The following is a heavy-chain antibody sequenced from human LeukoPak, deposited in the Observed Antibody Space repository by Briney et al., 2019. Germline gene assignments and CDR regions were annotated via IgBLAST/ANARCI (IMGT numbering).Heavy chain of an antibody. CDR3: ARVGFYMRVRIAAPIDY. Sequence: PSETLSLTCAVYGGSFSGYYWSWIRQPPGKGLEWIGEINHSGSTNYNPSLKSRVTISVDTSKNQFSLKLSSVTAADTAVYYCARVGFYMRVRIAAPIDYWGQGTLVTVSS. D-gene: IGHD6-13*01. CDR1: GGSFSGYY. J-gene: IGHJ4*02. CDR2: INHSGST. V-gene: IGHV4-34*01.